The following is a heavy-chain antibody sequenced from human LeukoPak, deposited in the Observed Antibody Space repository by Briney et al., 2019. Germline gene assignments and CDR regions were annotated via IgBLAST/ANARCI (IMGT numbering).Heavy chain of an antibody. J-gene: IGHJ6*02. CDR1: GDSISSGSYY. V-gene: IGHV4-61*01. D-gene: IGHD3-10*01. CDR3: ARGVSTYYYGMDV. Sequence: PSETLSLTCTVSGDSISSGSYYWSWIRQPPGKGLEWIGYIYYSGNTNYNPSVKSRVTISVDTSKNQFSLKVSSVTAADTAVYYCARGVSTYYYGMDVWGQGTTVTVSS. CDR2: IYYSGNT.